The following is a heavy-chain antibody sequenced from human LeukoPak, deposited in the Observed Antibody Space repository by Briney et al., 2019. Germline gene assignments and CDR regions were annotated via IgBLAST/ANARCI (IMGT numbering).Heavy chain of an antibody. V-gene: IGHV1-46*01. J-gene: IGHJ4*02. CDR2: INPSGGST. Sequence: GASVKVSCKASGYTLTSYYMHWVRQAPGQGLEWMGIINPSGGSTSYAQKFQGRVTMTRDMSTSTVYMELSSLRSEDTAVYYCARDGKGYCSSTSCSSFDYWGQGTLVTVSS. CDR3: ARDGKGYCSSTSCSSFDY. D-gene: IGHD2-2*01. CDR1: GYTLTSYY.